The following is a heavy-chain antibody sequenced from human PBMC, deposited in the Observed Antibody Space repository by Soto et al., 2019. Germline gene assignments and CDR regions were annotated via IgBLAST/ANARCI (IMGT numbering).Heavy chain of an antibody. CDR2: INPSGGST. Sequence: ASVKVSCKASGYTFTSYYMHWVRQAPGQGLEWMGIINPSGGSTSYAQKFQGRVTMTRDTSTSTVYMELSSLRSEDTAVYYCARDLVGATISNYFDYWGQGTLVTVS. CDR3: ARDLVGATISNYFDY. V-gene: IGHV1-46*01. D-gene: IGHD1-26*01. CDR1: GYTFTSYY. J-gene: IGHJ4*02.